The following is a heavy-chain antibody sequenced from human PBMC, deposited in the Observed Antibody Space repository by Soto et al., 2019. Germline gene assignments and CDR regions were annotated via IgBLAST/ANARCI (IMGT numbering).Heavy chain of an antibody. Sequence: PSETLSLTCAVYGGSFSGYYWSWIRQPPGKGLEWIGYISDSGSPKYNPSLESRVTILVDTSKNHFSLRLRSVTAADTAVYYCARVKGSGSYYSLFDYWGRGALVTVSS. CDR1: GGSFSGYY. V-gene: IGHV4-59*01. CDR3: ARVKGSGSYYSLFDY. J-gene: IGHJ4*02. CDR2: ISDSGSP. D-gene: IGHD3-10*01.